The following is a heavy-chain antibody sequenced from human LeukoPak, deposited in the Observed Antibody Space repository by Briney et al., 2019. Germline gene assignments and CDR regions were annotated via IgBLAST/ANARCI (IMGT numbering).Heavy chain of an antibody. D-gene: IGHD3-22*01. J-gene: IGHJ3*02. CDR1: GGSISSGGYS. CDR2: IYHSGST. V-gene: IGHV4-30-2*01. Sequence: SQTPSLTCAVSGGSISSGGYSSGWIRQPPGKGLEWIVSIYHSGSTYYNPSLKSRVTISVDRSKDQFSLKLSSVTAADTAVYYCARHYYDSSGYYDAFDIWGQGKMVTVSS. CDR3: ARHYYDSSGYYDAFDI.